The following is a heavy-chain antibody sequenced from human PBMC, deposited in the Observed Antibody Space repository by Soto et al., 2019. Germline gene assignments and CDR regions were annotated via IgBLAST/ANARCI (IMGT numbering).Heavy chain of an antibody. D-gene: IGHD1-26*01. V-gene: IGHV4-4*07. CDR1: GGSISSDY. Sequence: QVQLQESGPGLVKPSETLSLTCTVSGGSISSDYWSWSRQPAGKGLEWIGRIYTSGSTNYNPSLKSRVTISVDTSKNQLSLKLSSVAAADMALYYCARVMEELALDYWGRGTLVTVSS. CDR2: IYTSGST. CDR3: ARVMEELALDY. J-gene: IGHJ4*02.